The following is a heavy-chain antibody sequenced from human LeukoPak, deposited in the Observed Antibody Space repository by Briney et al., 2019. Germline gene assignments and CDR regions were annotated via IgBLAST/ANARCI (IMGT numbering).Heavy chain of an antibody. Sequence: GASVKVSCKASGYTFTSYYMHWVRQAPGQGLEWMGIINPSGGSTSYAQKFQGRVTMTRDTSTSTVYMELSSLRAEDTAVYYCAKGSDGSSWSQNPYYFDYWGQGTLVTVSS. D-gene: IGHD6-13*01. V-gene: IGHV1-46*01. CDR1: GYTFTSYY. CDR2: INPSGGST. CDR3: AKGSDGSSWSQNPYYFDY. J-gene: IGHJ4*02.